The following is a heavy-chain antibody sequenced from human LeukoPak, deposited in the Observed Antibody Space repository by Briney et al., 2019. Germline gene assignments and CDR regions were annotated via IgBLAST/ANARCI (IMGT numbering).Heavy chain of an antibody. D-gene: IGHD5-18*01. J-gene: IGHJ4*02. V-gene: IGHV3-49*03. CDR2: IRSKVYGGTT. Sequence: GSLRLSCSDSGFTFGDYAVSWFRQAPGKGLEWVGFIRSKVYGGTTEYAASVKGRFGISRDDSKSIAYLQMNGLKTEDTAVYFCARGRGRPALVKDYWGQGTLVTVSS. CDR1: GFTFGDYA. CDR3: ARGRGRPALVKDY.